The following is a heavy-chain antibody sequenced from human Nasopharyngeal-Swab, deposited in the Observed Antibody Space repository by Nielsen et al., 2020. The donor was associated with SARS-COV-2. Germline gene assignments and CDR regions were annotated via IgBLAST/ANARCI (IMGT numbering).Heavy chain of an antibody. V-gene: IGHV3-30*18. CDR2: ISYDGSNK. D-gene: IGHD2-15*01. CDR1: GFTFSSYG. J-gene: IGHJ4*02. Sequence: GESLKISCAASGFTFSSYGMHWVRQAPGKGPEWVAVISYDGSNKYYADSVKGRFTISRDNSKNTLYLQMNSLRAEDTAVYYCAKTKRYCSGGSCYRFDYWGQGTLVTVSS. CDR3: AKTKRYCSGGSCYRFDY.